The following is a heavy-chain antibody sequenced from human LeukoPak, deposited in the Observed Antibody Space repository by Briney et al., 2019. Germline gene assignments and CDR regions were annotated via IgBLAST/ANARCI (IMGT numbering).Heavy chain of an antibody. CDR1: GFTFSSYA. CDR3: AVLRFLEWFSVNPRAMSFDI. V-gene: IGHV3-30-3*01. J-gene: IGHJ3*02. D-gene: IGHD3-3*01. CDR2: ISYDGSNK. Sequence: GGSLRLSCAASGFTFSSYAMPWVRQAPGKGLEWVAVISYDGSNKYYADSVKGRFTISRDNSKNTLYLQMNSLRAEDTAVYYCAVLRFLEWFSVNPRAMSFDIWGQGTMVTVSS.